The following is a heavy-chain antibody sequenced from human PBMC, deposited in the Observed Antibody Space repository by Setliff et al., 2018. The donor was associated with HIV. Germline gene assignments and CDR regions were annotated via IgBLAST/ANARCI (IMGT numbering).Heavy chain of an antibody. V-gene: IGHV4-34*01. CDR2: VNHRGST. CDR3: LRHDPEGTLSFGDLSSLSHFES. J-gene: IGHJ4*02. CDR1: GGSFSGHY. Sequence: SETLSLTCAVYGGSFSGHYWSWIRQPPGKGMEWIGEVNHRGSTNYNPSLKSRVTISVDRSKNQFSLKMSSVTAADTAVYYCLRHDPEGTLSFGDLSSLSHFESWGQGALVTVSS. D-gene: IGHD3-10*01.